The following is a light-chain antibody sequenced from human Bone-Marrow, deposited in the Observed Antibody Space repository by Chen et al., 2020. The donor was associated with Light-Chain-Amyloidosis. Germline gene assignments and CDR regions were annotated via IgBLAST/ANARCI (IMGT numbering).Light chain of an antibody. CDR3: SSYTITNTLV. CDR2: EVT. Sequence: HSPPTHPASVSGSLGQSLPLSFPGTSSDVGGDNHVSWYQQHPDKAPKLMIYEVTNRPSWVPDRFSGSKSDNTASLTISGLQTEDEADYFCSSYTITNTLVFGSGTRVTVL. CDR1: SSDVGGDNH. J-gene: IGLJ1*01. V-gene: IGLV2-14*01.